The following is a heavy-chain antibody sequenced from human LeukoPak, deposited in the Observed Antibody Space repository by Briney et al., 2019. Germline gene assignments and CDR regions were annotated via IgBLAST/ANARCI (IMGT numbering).Heavy chain of an antibody. V-gene: IGHV3-7*01. CDR3: ARGSGWLIDY. CDR1: GFTFSNYW. J-gene: IGHJ4*02. CDR2: IMQGARVI. D-gene: IGHD6-19*01. Sequence: GGSLRLSCAASGFTFSNYWMHWVRQAPGKGLEWVANIMQGARVIHYVDSAKGRFTISRDDAKNSLSLQMSSLRAEDTAVYYCARGSGWLIDYWGQGTLVTVSS.